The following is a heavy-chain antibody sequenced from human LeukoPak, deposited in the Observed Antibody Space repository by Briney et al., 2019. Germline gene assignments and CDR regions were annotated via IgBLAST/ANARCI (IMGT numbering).Heavy chain of an antibody. CDR1: GGSVSSGGY. D-gene: IGHD1-26*01. J-gene: IGHJ4*02. Sequence: SETLSLTCAVSGGSVSSGGYWSWLRQPPGKGLEWIGQIYYIGSTNYNPSLESRVIMSLDKSTNQLSLRFNSVTAADTAVYYCARHGSYSLAFWGQGALVTVSS. CDR3: ARHGSYSLAF. V-gene: IGHV4-4*02. CDR2: IYYIGST.